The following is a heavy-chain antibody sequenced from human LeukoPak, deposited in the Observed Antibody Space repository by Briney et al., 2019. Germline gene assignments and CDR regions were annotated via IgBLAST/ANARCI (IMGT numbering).Heavy chain of an antibody. CDR2: FDPEDGET. V-gene: IGHV1-24*01. Sequence: ASVKVSCKVSGYTPTELSMHWVRQAPGKGLEWMGGFDPEDGETIYAQKFQGRVTMTEDTSTDTAYMELSSLRSEDTAVYYCATEALMITFGGVIADIPYYFDYWGQGTLVTVSS. D-gene: IGHD3-16*02. CDR3: ATEALMITFGGVIADIPYYFDY. CDR1: GYTPTELS. J-gene: IGHJ4*02.